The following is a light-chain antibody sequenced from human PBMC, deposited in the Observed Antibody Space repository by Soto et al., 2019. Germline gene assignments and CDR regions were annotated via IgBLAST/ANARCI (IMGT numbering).Light chain of an antibody. CDR1: QTVSRN. V-gene: IGKV3D-15*01. CDR3: HHYET. Sequence: EVVMTQSPATLSVSPGERATLSCRASQTVSRNLAWYQQRPGQAPRLLMYGASIRAAGVPDRFSGSGSGTEFTLTISRLEPEDFTVYYCHHYETFGQGTKVDI. CDR2: GAS. J-gene: IGKJ1*01.